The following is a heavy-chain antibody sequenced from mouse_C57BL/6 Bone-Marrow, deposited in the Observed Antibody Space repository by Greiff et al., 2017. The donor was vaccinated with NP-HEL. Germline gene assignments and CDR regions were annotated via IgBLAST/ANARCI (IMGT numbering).Heavy chain of an antibody. Sequence: QVQLQQPGAELVKPGASVKLSCKASGYTFTSYWMHWVKQRPGQGLEWIGMIHPNSGSTNYNEKFKSKATLTVDKSSSTAYMQLSSLTSEDSAGYYCAYLLWLRAMDYWGQGTSVTVSS. CDR3: AYLLWLRAMDY. CDR1: GYTFTSYW. D-gene: IGHD2-2*01. V-gene: IGHV1-64*01. J-gene: IGHJ4*01. CDR2: IHPNSGST.